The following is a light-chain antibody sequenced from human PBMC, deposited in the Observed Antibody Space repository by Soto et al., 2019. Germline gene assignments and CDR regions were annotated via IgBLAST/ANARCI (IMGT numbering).Light chain of an antibody. V-gene: IGKV1-5*01. CDR3: QQYYTYPT. Sequence: DIQMTQSPSTLSASVGDRVSITCRASQGIGSWLAWYQRKPGTAPNLLIYDASTLQSGVPSRFSASGGGTEFTLTISRLQPDDFATYYCQQYYTYPTFGPGTKVDIK. CDR2: DAS. CDR1: QGIGSW. J-gene: IGKJ1*01.